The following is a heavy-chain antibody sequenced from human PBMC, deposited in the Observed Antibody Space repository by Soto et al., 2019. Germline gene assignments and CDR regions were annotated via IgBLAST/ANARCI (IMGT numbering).Heavy chain of an antibody. CDR2: IIPMFDTP. J-gene: IGHJ4*02. D-gene: IGHD3-16*02. Sequence: QVQLVQSETEVKKPGSAVKVSCKASGGTFNTYAMNWVRQAPGQGLEWMGGIIPMFDTPRYAQKFQGRFTITVDESTTTAYMELSSLRSDDTAVYYCTRSIGSGGVIGGFDYWGQGTLVTVSS. CDR1: GGTFNTYA. V-gene: IGHV1-69*01. CDR3: TRSIGSGGVIGGFDY.